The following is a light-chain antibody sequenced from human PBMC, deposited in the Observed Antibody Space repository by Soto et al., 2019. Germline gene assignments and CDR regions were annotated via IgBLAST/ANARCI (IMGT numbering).Light chain of an antibody. CDR1: QGISRS. V-gene: IGKV1D-12*01. J-gene: IGKJ5*01. CDR3: QQADTFPIT. Sequence: IQMTQYTYSVSASVGDRVTISCQASQGISRSLAWYQQKPGKAPKLLIYAASSLQSGVPSRFSGSGFGTDFTLTIISLQPEDSAIYYCQQADTFPITFGQGTRLEIK. CDR2: AAS.